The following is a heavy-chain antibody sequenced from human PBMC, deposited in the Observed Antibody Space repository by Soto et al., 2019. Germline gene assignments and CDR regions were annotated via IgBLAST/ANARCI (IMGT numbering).Heavy chain of an antibody. Sequence: GGSLRLSCAASGFTFADYALSWVRQASGKGLEWVATISGIGGSTYLADSVKGRRSISRDNSKNTVSLLMNSLRAEDTAVYFCARGSSGYISSWYYFDYWGRGTLVTVPS. V-gene: IGHV3-23*01. J-gene: IGHJ4*02. CDR3: ARGSSGYISSWYYFDY. D-gene: IGHD6-13*01. CDR2: ISGIGGST. CDR1: GFTFADYA.